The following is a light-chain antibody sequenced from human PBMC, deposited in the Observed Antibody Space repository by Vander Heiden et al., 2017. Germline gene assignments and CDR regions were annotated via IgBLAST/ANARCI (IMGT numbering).Light chain of an antibody. J-gene: IGLJ2*01. CDR2: QDS. CDR1: KLGDKY. CDR3: QEWESRTAG. Sequence: SYELTQPPSVSVSPGQTASITCSGDKLGDKYACWYQQKPGQSPVLGIYQDSKRPSGIPELFYGSNSGNTAPMTISGTQAMDEADEYCQEWESRTAGFGGGTKLTVL. V-gene: IGLV3-1*01.